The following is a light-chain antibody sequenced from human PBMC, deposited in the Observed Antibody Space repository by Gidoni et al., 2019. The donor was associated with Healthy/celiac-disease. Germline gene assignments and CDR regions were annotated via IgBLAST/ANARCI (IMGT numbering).Light chain of an antibody. Sequence: DIQMTQSPSSLSASVGDRVTITCRASQSISSYLNWYQQKPGKAPKLLIYAASSLQSGVPSRFSGSGSGTDFTLTISSLQPEDFATYYCQQSYSTPLLTFXGXTQVEIK. J-gene: IGKJ4*01. CDR2: AAS. V-gene: IGKV1-39*01. CDR1: QSISSY. CDR3: QQSYSTPLLT.